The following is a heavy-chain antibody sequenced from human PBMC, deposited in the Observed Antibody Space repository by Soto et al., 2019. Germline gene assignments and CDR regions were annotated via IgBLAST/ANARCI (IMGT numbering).Heavy chain of an antibody. CDR1: GYSFTSYW. CDR3: ARSTSYGSGSSADYYYGMDV. V-gene: IGHV5-10-1*01. J-gene: IGHJ6*02. Sequence: GESLKISCKGSGYSFTSYWISWVRQMPGKGLEWMGRIDPSDSYTNYSPSFQGHVTISADKSTSTAYLQWSSLKASDTAMYYCARSTSYGSGSSADYYYGMDVWGQGTTVTVSS. CDR2: IDPSDSYT. D-gene: IGHD3-10*01.